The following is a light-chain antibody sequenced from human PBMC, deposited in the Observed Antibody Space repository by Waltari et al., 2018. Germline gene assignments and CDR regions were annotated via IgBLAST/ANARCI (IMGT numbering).Light chain of an antibody. CDR1: QSVSKY. CDR2: DAS. CDR3: QKYVNLPAT. Sequence: EIVLTQSPGTLSLSPGERATLSCRASQSVSKYLAWYQQKPGQAPRLLIYDASIRVTGIPDRFSGSGSGTDFSLTISRLEPEDFAVYYCQKYVNLPATFGQGTKVEIK. J-gene: IGKJ1*01. V-gene: IGKV3-20*01.